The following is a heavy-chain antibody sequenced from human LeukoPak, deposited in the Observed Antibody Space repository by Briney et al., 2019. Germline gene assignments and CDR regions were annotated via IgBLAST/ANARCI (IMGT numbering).Heavy chain of an antibody. J-gene: IGHJ4*02. D-gene: IGHD2-8*01. V-gene: IGHV3-7*03. CDR3: ARGYCTNGVCYGTVDY. Sequence: GGSLRLSCAASGFTFSIYWMNWVRQAPGKGLEWVASINQDGSEKYYVDSVKGRFTISRDNAKNSLYLQMNSLRAEDTALYYCARGYCTNGVCYGTVDYWGQGTLVTVSS. CDR2: INQDGSEK. CDR1: GFTFSIYW.